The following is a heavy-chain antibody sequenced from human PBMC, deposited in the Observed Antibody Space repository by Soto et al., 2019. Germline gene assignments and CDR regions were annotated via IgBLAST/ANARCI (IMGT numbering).Heavy chain of an antibody. CDR2: INPKSGGT. CDR3: ARDLAKGGGSAGFDY. Sequence: ASVKVSCKASGYTFTVYYMHWVRQAPGQGLEWMGWINPKSGGTMYPQKFQGRVAMTWDTSISTAYMALTRLRSDDTAVYYCARDLAKGGGSAGFDYWGQGTLVTVSS. V-gene: IGHV1-2*02. CDR1: GYTFTVYY. D-gene: IGHD1-26*01. J-gene: IGHJ4*02.